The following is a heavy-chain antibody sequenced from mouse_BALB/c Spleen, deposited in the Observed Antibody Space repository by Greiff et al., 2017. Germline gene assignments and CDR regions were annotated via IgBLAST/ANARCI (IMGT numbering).Heavy chain of an antibody. Sequence: EVHLVESGGGLVQPGGSRKLSCAASGFTFSDYGMAWVRQAPGKGPEWVAFISNLAYSIYYADTVTGRFTISRENAKNTLYLEMSSLRSEDTAMYYCARDQGYLLWSSFAYWGQGTLVTVSA. CDR2: ISNLAYSI. V-gene: IGHV5-15*02. CDR3: ARDQGYLLWSSFAY. CDR1: GFTFSDYG. J-gene: IGHJ3*01. D-gene: IGHD2-1*01.